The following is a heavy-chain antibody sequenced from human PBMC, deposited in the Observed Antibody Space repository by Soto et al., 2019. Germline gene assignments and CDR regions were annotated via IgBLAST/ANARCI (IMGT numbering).Heavy chain of an antibody. D-gene: IGHD2-15*01. CDR1: GSTFTNYD. J-gene: IGHJ4*02. CDR2: MDPKSGNT. CDR3: ARGRGWRDY. Sequence: ASVKVSCKASGSTFTNYDINWVRQAPGQGLEWMGWMDPKSGNTDYAQKFQGRVTITRNTSISTAYLEVSSLSSEDTAVYFCARGRGWRDYWGQGTLVTVSS. V-gene: IGHV1-8*01.